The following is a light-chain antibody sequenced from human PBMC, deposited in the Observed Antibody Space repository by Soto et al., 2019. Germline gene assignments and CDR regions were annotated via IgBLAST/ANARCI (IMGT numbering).Light chain of an antibody. CDR1: QSISGW. Sequence: DIQMTQSPYTLSASVGDIVTITCRASQSISGWLAWYQQKPGKAPKLLIYDASSLESGVPSRFSGSGSGTEFTLTISRLQPDDFATYCCQQYNSYSVNAFGQGTKVDIK. V-gene: IGKV1-5*01. CDR3: QQYNSYSVNA. CDR2: DAS. J-gene: IGKJ2*01.